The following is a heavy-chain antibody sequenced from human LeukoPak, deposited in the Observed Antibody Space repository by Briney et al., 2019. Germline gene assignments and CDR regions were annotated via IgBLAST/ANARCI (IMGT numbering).Heavy chain of an antibody. Sequence: GGSLRLSRAASGFTFSSYGMHWVRQAPGKGLEWVAVISYDGSNKYYADSVKGRFTISRDNSKNTLYLQMNSLRAEDTAVYYCAKAPLYSNYLDYWGQGTLVTVSS. D-gene: IGHD4-11*01. J-gene: IGHJ4*02. V-gene: IGHV3-30*18. CDR3: AKAPLYSNYLDY. CDR1: GFTFSSYG. CDR2: ISYDGSNK.